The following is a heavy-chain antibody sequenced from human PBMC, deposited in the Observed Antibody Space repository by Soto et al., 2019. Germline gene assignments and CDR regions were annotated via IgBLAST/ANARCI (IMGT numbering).Heavy chain of an antibody. Sequence: ASVKVSCKASGYTFTSYDINWVRQATGQGFEYLGWMNPNSGNTGYVKKFQGRVTMTRDTSMSTAYMELRSLRSDDTAVYYCARESDDPGVSPPGDAFDIWGQGTMVTVSS. CDR3: ARESDDPGVSPPGDAFDI. V-gene: IGHV1-8*01. CDR1: GYTFTSYD. CDR2: MNPNSGNT. J-gene: IGHJ3*02. D-gene: IGHD6-13*01.